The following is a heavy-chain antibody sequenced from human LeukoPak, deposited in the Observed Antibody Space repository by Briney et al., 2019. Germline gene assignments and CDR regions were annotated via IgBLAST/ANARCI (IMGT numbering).Heavy chain of an antibody. J-gene: IGHJ1*01. CDR1: GFTFSTYW. CDR2: IKQDGSEK. V-gene: IGHV3-7*03. Sequence: GGSLRLSCAASGFTFSTYWMSWVRQAPGKGLEWVANIKQDGSEKYYVDSVKGRFTISRDNAKNSLYLQMNTLRPEDTAVYYCAKVTGYSSSWYPYFHHWGQGTLVTVSS. CDR3: AKVTGYSSSWYPYFHH. D-gene: IGHD6-13*01.